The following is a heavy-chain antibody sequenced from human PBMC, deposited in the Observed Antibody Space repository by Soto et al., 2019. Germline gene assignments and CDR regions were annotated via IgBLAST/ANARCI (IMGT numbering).Heavy chain of an antibody. CDR2: IYYSGST. V-gene: IGHV4-59*01. Sequence: LSLTCTVSGGSISSYYWSWIRQPPGKGLEWIGYIYYSGSTNYNPSLKSRVTISVDTSKNQFSLKLSSVTAADTAVYYCAGLDSSSWYPNWFDPWGQGTLVTV. CDR3: AGLDSSSWYPNWFDP. D-gene: IGHD6-13*01. CDR1: GGSISSYY. J-gene: IGHJ5*02.